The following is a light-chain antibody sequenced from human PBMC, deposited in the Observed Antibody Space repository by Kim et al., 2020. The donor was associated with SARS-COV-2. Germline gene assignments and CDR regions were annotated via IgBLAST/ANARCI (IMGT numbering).Light chain of an antibody. CDR3: QQYNTYPWT. V-gene: IGKV1-5*03. CDR1: QSIKSW. J-gene: IGKJ1*01. Sequence: ASVGDRVTITCRVSQSIKSWLAWYQQKPGKAPKLLIYEASSLETGVPSRFSGSGSGTEFTLTISGLQPDDFATYYCQQYNTYPWTFGQGTKVYIK. CDR2: EAS.